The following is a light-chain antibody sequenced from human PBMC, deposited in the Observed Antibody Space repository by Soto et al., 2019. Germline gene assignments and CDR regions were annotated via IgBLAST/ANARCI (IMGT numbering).Light chain of an antibody. CDR1: RSVTTF. CDR2: DAS. V-gene: IGKV3-11*01. Sequence: EIVLTQSPATLSLSPGERATLSCRASRSVTTFLAWYQQKPGQAPRLLIYDASKRAPGVPTRFSGSGSGTDFTLTIRSLEPDDVAVYHCQPRTHWPLTFGGGTKVERK. J-gene: IGKJ4*01. CDR3: QPRTHWPLT.